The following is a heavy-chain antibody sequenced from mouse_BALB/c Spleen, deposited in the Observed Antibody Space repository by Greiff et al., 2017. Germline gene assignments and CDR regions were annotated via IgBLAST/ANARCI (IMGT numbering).Heavy chain of an antibody. Sequence: VKLVESGAELVRPGVSVKISCKGSGYTFTDYAMHWVKQSHAKSLEWIGVISTYYGDASYNQKFKGKATMTVDKSSSTAYMELARLTSEDSAIYYCARAGYAMDYWGQGTSVTVSS. V-gene: IGHV1S137*01. J-gene: IGHJ4*01. CDR2: ISTYYGDA. CDR1: GYTFTDYA. CDR3: ARAGYAMDY.